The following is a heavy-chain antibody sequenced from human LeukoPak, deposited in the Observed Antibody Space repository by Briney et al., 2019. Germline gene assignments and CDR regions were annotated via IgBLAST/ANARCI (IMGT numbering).Heavy chain of an antibody. D-gene: IGHD3-9*01. J-gene: IGHJ5*02. CDR3: ARGRDEQPLRYFDWLPNHKNWFDP. CDR1: GYSFTSHD. CDR2: INPNTGNT. Sequence: ASVQVSCKASGYSFTSHDINWVRQATGQGLEWMGWINPNTGNTGYAQNFQGRVTITRDTSISTAYMELSRLRSDDTAVYYCARGRDEQPLRYFDWLPNHKNWFDPWGQGTLVTVSS. V-gene: IGHV1-8*01.